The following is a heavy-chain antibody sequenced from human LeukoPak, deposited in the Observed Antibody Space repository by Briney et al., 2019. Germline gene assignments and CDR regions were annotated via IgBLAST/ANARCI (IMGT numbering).Heavy chain of an antibody. J-gene: IGHJ4*02. V-gene: IGHV3-30*18. D-gene: IGHD3-3*01. CDR1: GFTFSSYG. Sequence: AGGSLRLSCAASGFTFSSYGMHWVRQAPGKGLEWVAVISYDGSNKYYAGSVKGRFTISRDNSKNTLYLQMNSLRAEDTAVYYCAKDGIFDSYYFDYWGQGTLVTVSS. CDR3: AKDGIFDSYYFDY. CDR2: ISYDGSNK.